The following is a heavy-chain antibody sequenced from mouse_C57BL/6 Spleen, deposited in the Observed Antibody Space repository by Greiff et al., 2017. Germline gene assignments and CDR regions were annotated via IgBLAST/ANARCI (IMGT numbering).Heavy chain of an antibody. CDR2: IDPETGGT. CDR3: TRKGKDDYPWYFDV. J-gene: IGHJ1*03. Sequence: QVQLKESGAELVRPGAPVTLSCKASGYTFTDYEMHWVKQTPVHGLEWIGAIDPETGGTAYNQKFKGKAILTADKSSSTAYMELRSLTSEDSAVYYCTRKGKDDYPWYFDVWGTGTTVTVSS. V-gene: IGHV1-15*01. CDR1: GYTFTDYE. D-gene: IGHD2-4*01.